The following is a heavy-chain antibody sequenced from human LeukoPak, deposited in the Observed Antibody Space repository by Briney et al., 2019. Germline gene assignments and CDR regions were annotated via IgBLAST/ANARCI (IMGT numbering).Heavy chain of an antibody. CDR2: IYYSGST. CDR1: GVSISSSSYY. V-gene: IGHV4-39*01. D-gene: IGHD3-10*01. J-gene: IGHJ6*03. Sequence: SETLSLTCTVSGVSISSSSYYWGWIRQPPGKGLEWIGSIYYSGSTYYNPSLKSQITISVDTSKNQFSLKLSSVTAADTAVYYCARRLGRKFGERFYYYHYMDVWGKGTTVTISS. CDR3: ARRLGRKFGERFYYYHYMDV.